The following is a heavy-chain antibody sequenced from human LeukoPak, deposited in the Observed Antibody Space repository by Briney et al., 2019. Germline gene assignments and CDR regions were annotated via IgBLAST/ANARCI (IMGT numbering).Heavy chain of an antibody. CDR2: IIPILGIA. Sequence: SVKVSCKASGGTFSSYAISWVRQAPGQGLEWMGRIIPILGIAKYAQKFQGRVTITADKSTSAAYMELSSLRSEDTAMYYCARDSRPDSTPFPGDYYFDYWGQGTLVTVSS. J-gene: IGHJ4*02. V-gene: IGHV1-69*04. CDR3: ARDSRPDSTPFPGDYYFDY. CDR1: GGTFSSYA. D-gene: IGHD3-16*01.